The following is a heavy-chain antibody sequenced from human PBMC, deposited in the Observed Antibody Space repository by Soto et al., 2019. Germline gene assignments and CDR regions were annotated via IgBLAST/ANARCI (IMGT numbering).Heavy chain of an antibody. V-gene: IGHV3-7*04. J-gene: IGHJ4*01. CDR1: GFSLSGFW. CDR2: IKEDGTQT. Sequence: LRLSCVVSGFSLSGFWMSWVRQAPGKGLEWVANIKEDGTQTYYVDSVKGRFTISRDNAKNSLFLQMNSLRVEDTAVYYCVRDYFGPEPYWGQGTLVTVSS. D-gene: IGHD3-10*01. CDR3: VRDYFGPEPY.